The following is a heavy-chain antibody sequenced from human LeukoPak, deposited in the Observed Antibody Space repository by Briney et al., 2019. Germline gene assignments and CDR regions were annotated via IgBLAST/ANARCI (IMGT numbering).Heavy chain of an antibody. D-gene: IGHD5-24*01. CDR1: GFTFSSYA. J-gene: IGHJ4*02. CDR3: AKRDGYNSNPLKD. V-gene: IGHV3-23*01. CDR2: ISGCGSST. Sequence: PGGSLRLSCAASGFTFSSYAMGWVRQAPGKGLEWVSAISGCGSSTYYADSVKGRFTISRDNSKNTLYLQMNSLRAEDTALYYCAKRDGYNSNPLKDWGQGTLVTVSS.